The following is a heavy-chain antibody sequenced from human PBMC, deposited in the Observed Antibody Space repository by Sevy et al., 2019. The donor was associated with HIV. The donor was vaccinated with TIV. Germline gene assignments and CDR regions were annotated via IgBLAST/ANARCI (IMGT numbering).Heavy chain of an antibody. CDR2: ISYDGSNK. V-gene: IGHV3-30-3*01. Sequence: GGSLRLSCAASGFTFSSYAMHWVRQAPGKGLEWVAVISYDGSNKYYADSVKGRFTNSRDNSKNTLYLQMNSLRAEDTAVYYCARDFGYCISTSCYGYYYYGMDVWGQGTTVTVSS. CDR3: ARDFGYCISTSCYGYYYYGMDV. D-gene: IGHD2-2*01. CDR1: GFTFSSYA. J-gene: IGHJ6*02.